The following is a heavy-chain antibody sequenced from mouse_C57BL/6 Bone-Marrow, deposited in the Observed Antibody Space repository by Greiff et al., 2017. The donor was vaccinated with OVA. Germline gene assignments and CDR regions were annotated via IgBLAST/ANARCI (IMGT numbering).Heavy chain of an antibody. J-gene: IGHJ4*01. CDR1: GYTFTSYW. V-gene: IGHV1-50*01. Sequence: QVQLQQSGPELVKPGASVKLSCKASGYTFTSYWMQWVKQRPGQGLEWIGEIDPSDSYTNYNQKFKGKATLTVDTSSSTAYMQLSSLTSEDSAVYYCAREVPDAMDYWGQGTSVTVSS. CDR3: AREVPDAMDY. CDR2: IDPSDSYT.